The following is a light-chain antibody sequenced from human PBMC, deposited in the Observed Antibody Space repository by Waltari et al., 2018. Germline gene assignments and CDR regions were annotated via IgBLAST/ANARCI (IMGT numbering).Light chain of an antibody. V-gene: IGKV2-30*02. CDR3: LQSTHWPYT. CDR1: QSLVHSDGNTY. J-gene: IGKJ2*01. CDR2: KVS. Sequence: DVVMTQSPLSLPVTLGQPASISCRSSQSLVHSDGNTYLNWFQQRAGQSPRRLIYKVSNRESGVPDRLSGSRSGTDFTLKISMVGAEDVGIYYCLQSTHWPYTFCQGTKLEIK.